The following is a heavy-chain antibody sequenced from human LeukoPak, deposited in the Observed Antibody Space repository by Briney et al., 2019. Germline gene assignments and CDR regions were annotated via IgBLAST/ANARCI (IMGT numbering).Heavy chain of an antibody. CDR3: AKFSTTTGIY. D-gene: IGHD4-17*01. J-gene: IGHJ4*02. CDR2: IRYDGSNK. V-gene: IGHV3-30*02. CDR1: GFTFSDYG. Sequence: GSLRLSCAASGFTFSDYGMHWVRQAPGKGLEWVAFIRYDGSNKNYADSVKGRFTISRDNSKNTLYLQVSSLRAEDTAVYYCAKFSTTTGIYWGQGTLVTVSS.